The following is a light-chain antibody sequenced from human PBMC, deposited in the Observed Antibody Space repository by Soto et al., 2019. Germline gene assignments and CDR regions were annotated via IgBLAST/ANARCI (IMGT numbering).Light chain of an antibody. CDR2: DAS. CDR3: HQSDSLRAALG. J-gene: IGKJ1*01. CDR1: QSLGSW. Sequence: MQMKLFPSALSVCAGDRVTITCRASQSLGSWLAWYQQKPGAAPKLLIYDASTLESGVASKFSGSGSGTDCTLISSSLSPGDFGVFCGHQSDSLRAALGVGRGGKVDIK. V-gene: IGKV1-5*01.